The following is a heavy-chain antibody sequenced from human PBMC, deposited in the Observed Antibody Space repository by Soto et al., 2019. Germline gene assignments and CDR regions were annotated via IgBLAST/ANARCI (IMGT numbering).Heavy chain of an antibody. Sequence: EVQLLDSGGDLVQPGGSLRLSCAASGFIFSSYAMSWVRQAPGKGLEWVASVSVSGDSTYSTYYADSVRGRLTISRDDSRNTMYLQMSSLRAEDTAIYYCAKNYYFDSWGQGTLVAVSS. V-gene: IGHV3-23*01. CDR3: AKNYYFDS. CDR1: GFIFSSYA. CDR2: VSVSGDSTYST. J-gene: IGHJ4*02.